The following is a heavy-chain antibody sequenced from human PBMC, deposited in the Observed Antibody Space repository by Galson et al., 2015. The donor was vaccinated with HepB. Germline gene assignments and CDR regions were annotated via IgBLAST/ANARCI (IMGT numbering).Heavy chain of an antibody. CDR2: ISGSGGST. V-gene: IGHV3-23*01. CDR3: AKDRRYSSSSGFFDF. J-gene: IGHJ4*02. D-gene: IGHD6-6*01. CDR1: GFTFSSYA. Sequence: SLRLSCAASGFTFSSYAMSWVRQAPGKGLEWVSAISGSGGSTYYADSVKGRFTISRDNSKNTLYLQMNSLRAEDTALYYCAKDRRYSSSSGFFDFWGQGTLVTVSS.